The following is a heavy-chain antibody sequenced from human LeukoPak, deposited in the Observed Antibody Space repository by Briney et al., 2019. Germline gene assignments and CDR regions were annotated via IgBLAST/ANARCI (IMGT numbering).Heavy chain of an antibody. D-gene: IGHD6-13*01. Sequence: GGSLRLSCAASGFTSSSYAMSWVRQAPGKGLEWVSAISGSGGSTYYADSVKGRFTISRDNSKNTLYLQMNSLRAEDTAVYYCANSPLPTIAPNWFDPWGQGTLVTVSS. V-gene: IGHV3-23*01. CDR2: ISGSGGST. CDR3: ANSPLPTIAPNWFDP. J-gene: IGHJ5*02. CDR1: GFTSSSYA.